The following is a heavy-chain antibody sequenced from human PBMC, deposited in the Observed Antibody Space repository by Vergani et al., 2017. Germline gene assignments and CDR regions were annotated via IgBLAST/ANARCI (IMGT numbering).Heavy chain of an antibody. J-gene: IGHJ6*02. CDR3: AKDQGEYYYGSGSLYYYYGMDV. Sequence: QVQLVESGGGVVQPGRSLRLSCAASGFTFSSYGMHWVRQAPGKGLEWVAVIWYDGSNKYYADSVKGRFTISRDNSKNTLYLQMNSLRAEDTAVYYCAKDQGEYYYGSGSLYYYYGMDVWGQGTTVTVSS. CDR1: GFTFSSYG. D-gene: IGHD3-10*01. V-gene: IGHV3-33*06. CDR2: IWYDGSNK.